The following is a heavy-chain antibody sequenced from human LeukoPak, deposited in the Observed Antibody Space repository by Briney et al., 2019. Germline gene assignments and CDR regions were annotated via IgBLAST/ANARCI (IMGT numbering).Heavy chain of an antibody. CDR3: ARSPERLGQGYLDS. V-gene: IGHV3-30*04. CDR2: ISYHGSNK. CDR1: GFTFSSYS. Sequence: GGSLRLSCAASGFTFSSYSMHWVRQAPGKGLQWLTLISYHGSNKDYTDSVKGRFIISRDNSKNTQFLQMNSLRTEDTAIYFCARSPERLGQGYLDSWGQGTLVTVSS. J-gene: IGHJ4*02. D-gene: IGHD3/OR15-3a*01.